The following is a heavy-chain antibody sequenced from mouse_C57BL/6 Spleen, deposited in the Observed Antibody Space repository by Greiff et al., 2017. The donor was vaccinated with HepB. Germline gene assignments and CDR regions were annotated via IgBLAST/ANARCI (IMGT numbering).Heavy chain of an antibody. V-gene: IGHV1-53*01. D-gene: IGHD1-1*01. Sequence: QVQLQQPGTELVKPGASVKLSCKASGYTFTSYWMHWVKQRPGQGLEWIGNINPSNGGTNYNEKFKSKATLTVDKSSSTAYMQLSSLTSEDSAVYYCASPESYGSSYNYAMDYWGQGTSVTVSS. CDR2: INPSNGGT. CDR1: GYTFTSYW. J-gene: IGHJ4*01. CDR3: ASPESYGSSYNYAMDY.